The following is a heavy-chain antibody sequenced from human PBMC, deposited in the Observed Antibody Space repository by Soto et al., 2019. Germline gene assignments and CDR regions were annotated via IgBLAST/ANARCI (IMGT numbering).Heavy chain of an antibody. V-gene: IGHV4-34*01. CDR1: GGSFSGYY. D-gene: IGHD1-26*01. CDR3: ARGPIVGAARRPFDY. Sequence: QVQLQQWGAGLLKPSETLSLTCAVYGGSFSGYYWSWIRQPPGKGLEWIGEINHSGSTNYNPSLKSRVTISVDTSKNQFSLKLSSVTAADTAVYYCARGPIVGAARRPFDYWGQGTLVTVSS. J-gene: IGHJ4*02. CDR2: INHSGST.